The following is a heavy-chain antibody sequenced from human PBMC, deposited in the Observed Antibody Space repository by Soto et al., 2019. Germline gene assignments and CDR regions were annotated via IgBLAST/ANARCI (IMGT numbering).Heavy chain of an antibody. Sequence: SVKVSCKASGGTFSSYAISWVRQAPGQGLEWMGGIIPIFGTANYAQKFQGRVTITADKSTSTAYMELSSLGSEDTAVYYCARHLPPYYYDSSGYYYYYYYGMDVWGQGTTVTVSS. CDR1: GGTFSSYA. J-gene: IGHJ6*02. V-gene: IGHV1-69*06. CDR2: IIPIFGTA. D-gene: IGHD3-22*01. CDR3: ARHLPPYYYDSSGYYYYYYYGMDV.